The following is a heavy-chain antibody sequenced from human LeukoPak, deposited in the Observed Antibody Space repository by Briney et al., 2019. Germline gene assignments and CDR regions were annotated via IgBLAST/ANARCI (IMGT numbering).Heavy chain of an antibody. CDR1: GFTVSSNY. J-gene: IGHJ4*02. V-gene: IGHV3-53*01. D-gene: IGHD3-10*01. CDR2: IYSGGST. Sequence: PGGSLRLSCAATGFTVSSNYMSWVRQAPGKGLEWVSVIYSGGSTYYADSVKGRFTISRDNSKNTLYLQMNSLRAEDTAVYYCEWFGKEYIDYWGQGTLVTVSS. CDR3: EWFGKEYIDY.